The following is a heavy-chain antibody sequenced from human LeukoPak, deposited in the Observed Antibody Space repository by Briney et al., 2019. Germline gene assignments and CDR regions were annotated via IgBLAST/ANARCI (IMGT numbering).Heavy chain of an antibody. V-gene: IGHV3-7*05. CDR1: GFTFNTYN. J-gene: IGHJ6*02. CDR2: IKEDGSEE. Sequence: GGSLTLSCAPSGFTFNTYNMNWVRQAPGKGLNWVTHIKEDGSEEYYVDSVKGRFTMSRDNAKNSLYLQMSRLSAEDTAVYYCARGHYGMDVWGQGTTVTVSS. CDR3: ARGHYGMDV.